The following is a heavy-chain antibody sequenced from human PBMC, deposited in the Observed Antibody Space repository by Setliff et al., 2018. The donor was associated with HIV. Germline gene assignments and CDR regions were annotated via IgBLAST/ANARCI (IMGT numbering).Heavy chain of an antibody. CDR3: ARRTSFVGGAVAGNFDN. J-gene: IGHJ4*02. Sequence: PSETLSLTCGVYGGSFSGYYWSWIRQPPGKGLEWIGEISHSGSTNYSPSLKSRVTISLDTSKNHFSLRLKSVTAADTAVFYCARRTSFVGGAVAGNFDNWGQGTPVTVSS. D-gene: IGHD6-19*01. V-gene: IGHV4-34*01. CDR2: ISHSGST. CDR1: GGSFSGYY.